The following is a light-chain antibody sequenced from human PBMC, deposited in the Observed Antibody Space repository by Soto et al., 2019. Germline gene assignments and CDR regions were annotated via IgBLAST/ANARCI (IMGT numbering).Light chain of an antibody. J-gene: IGLJ2*01. CDR2: GNS. Sequence: QSVLTQPPSVSGAPGQRVTISCTGSSSNIGAGYDVHWYQQLPGTAPKLFIYGNSNRPSGVPDRFSGSKSGTSASLAITGLQAEDEADYYCQSYDSSLSGSKFGGGTQLTVL. CDR3: QSYDSSLSGSK. V-gene: IGLV1-40*01. CDR1: SSNIGAGYD.